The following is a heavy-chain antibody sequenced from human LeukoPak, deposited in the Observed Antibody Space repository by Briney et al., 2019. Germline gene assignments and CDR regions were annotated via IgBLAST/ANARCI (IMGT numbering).Heavy chain of an antibody. CDR2: VHLDGRT. CDR1: GGSMSSHY. D-gene: IGHD3-3*01. J-gene: IGHJ4*02. CDR3: AREGGFYRPLDY. V-gene: IGHV4-59*11. Sequence: SETLSLTCTVSGGSMSSHYWSWIRQPPGKGLEWIGEVHLDGRTNYNPSLESRLTMSVDVSENQVSLKLTSVTAADTAVYYCAREGGFYRPLDYSGQGTLVTVSS.